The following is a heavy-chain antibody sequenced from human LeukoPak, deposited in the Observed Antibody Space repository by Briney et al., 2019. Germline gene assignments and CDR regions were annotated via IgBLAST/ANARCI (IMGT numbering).Heavy chain of an antibody. D-gene: IGHD2-15*01. CDR1: GGSISSYY. Sequence: SEALSLTCTVSGGSISSYYWSWIWQPPGKGLEWIGYMYYSGSTNYNPSLKSRVTISVDTSKNQFSLKLSSVTAADTAVYYCARRRVVVAAQNRPLVYFDYWGQGTLVTVSS. CDR2: MYYSGST. V-gene: IGHV4-59*08. CDR3: ARRRVVVAAQNRPLVYFDY. J-gene: IGHJ4*02.